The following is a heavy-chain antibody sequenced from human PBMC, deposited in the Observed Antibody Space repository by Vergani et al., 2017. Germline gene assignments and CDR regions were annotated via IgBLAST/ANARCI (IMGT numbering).Heavy chain of an antibody. CDR3: ARAPVAGNCFDP. V-gene: IGHV4-31*02. CDR2: ISYTGST. D-gene: IGHD6-19*01. J-gene: IGHJ5*02. Sequence: QVQLQESGPGLVKPSQTLSLTCIVSGGSINSGGYFWSWIRQPPGKGLEWVGYISYTGSTTYNPSLKSRVIVSVDPTTNQFSLKLTSVTAADTAIYYCARAPVAGNCFDPWGQGTLVTVSS. CDR1: GGSINSGGYF.